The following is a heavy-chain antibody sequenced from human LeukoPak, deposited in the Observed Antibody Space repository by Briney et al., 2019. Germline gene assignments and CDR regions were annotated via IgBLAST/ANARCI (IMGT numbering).Heavy chain of an antibody. CDR1: GYTFTSYD. J-gene: IGHJ6*03. CDR2: MNPNSGNT. Sequence: ASVKVSCKASGYTFTSYDINWVRQATGQGLEWMGWMNPNSGNTGYAQKFQGRVTMTRNTSISTAYMELSSLRSEDTAVYYCARGSRPGGSYFGYYYYYMDVWGKGTTVTISS. CDR3: ARGSRPGGSYFGYYYYYMDV. D-gene: IGHD1-26*01. V-gene: IGHV1-8*02.